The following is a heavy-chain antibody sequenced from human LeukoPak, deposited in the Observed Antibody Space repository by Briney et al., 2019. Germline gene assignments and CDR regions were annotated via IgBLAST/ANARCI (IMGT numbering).Heavy chain of an antibody. J-gene: IGHJ4*02. CDR1: GFTFNSYW. Sequence: PGGSLRLSCAVSGFTFNSYWMSWVRQAPGKGLEWVANIKQDGSEKLYVDSVKGRFTISRDNARNSLYLQMNSLRADDTAVYYCARGRYCSGGCCHYFDYWGQGTLVTVSS. CDR3: ARGRYCSGGCCHYFDY. CDR2: IKQDGSEK. V-gene: IGHV3-7*01. D-gene: IGHD2-15*01.